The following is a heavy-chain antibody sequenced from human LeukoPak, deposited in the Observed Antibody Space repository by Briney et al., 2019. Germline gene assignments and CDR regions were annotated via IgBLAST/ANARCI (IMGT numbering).Heavy chain of an antibody. CDR2: ISGSGGST. D-gene: IGHD3-22*01. Sequence: GGSLRLSCAASGLTFSDAWMSWVRQAPGKGLEWVSAISGSGGSTYYADSVKGRFTISRDNSKNTLYLQMNSLRAEDTAVYYCAKAHATYYYDTRGYFDYWGQGTLVTVSS. CDR3: AKAHATYYYDTRGYFDY. V-gene: IGHV3-23*01. CDR1: GLTFSDAW. J-gene: IGHJ4*02.